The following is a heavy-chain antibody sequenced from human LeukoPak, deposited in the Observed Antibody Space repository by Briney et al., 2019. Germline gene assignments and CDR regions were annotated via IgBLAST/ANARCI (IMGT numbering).Heavy chain of an antibody. V-gene: IGHV3-64D*06. CDR1: GFPFSSYA. CDR2: IYSNGYTT. Sequence: GESLRLSCSASGFPFSSYAMHWVRQAPGKGLEYVSTIYSNGYTTYDADSVKGRFTISRDNPKNTLSLQMSSLRDEDTAVYYCVKDNDSSGYSRGPFDYWGQGTLVTVSS. CDR3: VKDNDSSGYSRGPFDY. J-gene: IGHJ4*02. D-gene: IGHD3-22*01.